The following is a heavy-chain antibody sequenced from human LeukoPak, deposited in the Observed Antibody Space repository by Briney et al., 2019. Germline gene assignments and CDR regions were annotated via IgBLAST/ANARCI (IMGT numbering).Heavy chain of an antibody. J-gene: IGHJ4*02. D-gene: IGHD3-10*01. Sequence: GGSLRLSCAASGFSFNIYWMSWVRQAPGKGLEWVANINQDGDEKYYVDSVKGRFTISRDNAKNSLYLHMNSLRAEDTAVYYCVRDGIRDIPGVITIRYDYWGQGTPVTVSS. CDR2: INQDGDEK. CDR1: GFSFNIYW. CDR3: VRDGIRDIPGVITIRYDY. V-gene: IGHV3-7*05.